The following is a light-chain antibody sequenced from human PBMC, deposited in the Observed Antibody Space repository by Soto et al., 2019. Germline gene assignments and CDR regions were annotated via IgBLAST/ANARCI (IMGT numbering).Light chain of an antibody. V-gene: IGLV2-8*01. J-gene: IGLJ2*01. Sequence: QSALTQPPSASESLGQSVTISCTGSSSDVGTYNYVSWYQQYPGKAPKLMIYEVTKRPSGVPDRFSGSKSGNTASLTVSGLQADDEADYYCSSYAGSNNFVVFGGGTQLTVL. CDR1: SSDVGTYNY. CDR3: SSYAGSNNFVV. CDR2: EVT.